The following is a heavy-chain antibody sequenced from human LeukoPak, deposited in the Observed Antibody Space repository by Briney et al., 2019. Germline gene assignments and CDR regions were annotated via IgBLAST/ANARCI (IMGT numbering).Heavy chain of an antibody. V-gene: IGHV4-34*01. CDR2: INHSGST. CDR1: GGSFSGYY. CDR3: ARGYRRGYYFDY. Sequence: SETLSLTCAVYGGSFSGYYWSWIRQPPGKGLEWIGEINHSGSTNYNPSLKSRVTISADTSKNQFSLKLSSVTAADTAVYYCARGYRRGYYFDYWGQGTLVTVSS. J-gene: IGHJ4*02. D-gene: IGHD3-10*01.